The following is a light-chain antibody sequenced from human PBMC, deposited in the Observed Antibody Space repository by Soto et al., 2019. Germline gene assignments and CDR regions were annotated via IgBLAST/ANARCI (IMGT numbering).Light chain of an antibody. V-gene: IGKV3-20*01. CDR3: QQYGSSPLT. CDR1: QSVRSNY. CDR2: DAS. Sequence: EIVLTQSPGTLSLSPGERATLSCRASQSVRSNYLAWYQQKPGQAPRFLIYDASSRATGIPDRFSGSGSGTDFTLTISRLEPEDFAVYYCQQYGSSPLTFSGGTKVEIK. J-gene: IGKJ4*01.